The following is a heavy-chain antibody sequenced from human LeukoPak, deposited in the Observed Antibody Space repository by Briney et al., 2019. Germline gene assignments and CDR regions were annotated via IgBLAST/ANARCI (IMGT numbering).Heavy chain of an antibody. CDR3: ASLWPYQLSAFDI. J-gene: IGHJ3*02. CDR1: GGSFSGYY. CDR2: INHSGST. V-gene: IGHV4-34*01. Sequence: PSETLSLTCAVYGGSFSGYYWSWIRQPPGKGLEWIGKINHSGSTNYNPSLKSRVTISVDTSKNQFSLKLSSVTAADTAVYYCASLWPYQLSAFDIWGQGTMVTVSS. D-gene: IGHD2-2*01.